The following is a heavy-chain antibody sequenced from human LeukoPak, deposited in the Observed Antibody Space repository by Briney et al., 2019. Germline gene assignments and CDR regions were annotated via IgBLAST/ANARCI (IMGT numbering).Heavy chain of an antibody. CDR1: GFTFSSYS. CDR3: AKAYGTNGYYQLPIDF. Sequence: GGSLRLSCAASGFTFSSYSMSWVRQAPGKGLEWVASIKEGGSEKYYVGSVKGRFTISRDNAKNSLYLQMNSLRVDDTAVYYCAKAYGTNGYYQLPIDFWGQGTLVTASS. J-gene: IGHJ4*02. D-gene: IGHD3-22*01. V-gene: IGHV3-7*01. CDR2: IKEGGSEK.